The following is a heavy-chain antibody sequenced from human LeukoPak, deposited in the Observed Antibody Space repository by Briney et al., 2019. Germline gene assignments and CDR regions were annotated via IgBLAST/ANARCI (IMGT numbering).Heavy chain of an antibody. CDR3: AREASCSSTTCYFDY. CDR2: ISLSGSTI. D-gene: IGHD2-2*01. Sequence: GGSLRLSCAASGFNFSDVYMSWIRQAPGKGLEWLSSISLSGSTITYAASVKGRVTVSRDNAKNSVVLHILSLRADDTAVYYCAREASCSSTTCYFDYWGQGTLATVSS. CDR1: GFNFSDVY. V-gene: IGHV3-11*01. J-gene: IGHJ4*02.